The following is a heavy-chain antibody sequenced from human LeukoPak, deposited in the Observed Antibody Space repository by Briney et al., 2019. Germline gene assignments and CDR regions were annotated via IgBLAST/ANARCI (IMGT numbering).Heavy chain of an antibody. CDR3: ARSGAYTGSTWTFDS. CDR1: GFTFSSYW. CDR2: VNSDGSTT. V-gene: IGHV3-74*01. Sequence: GGSLRLSCAASGFTFSSYWMHWVRQAPGKGLVWVSRVNSDGSTTSYADSVKGRFTISRDNAKNTLYLQVDSLRAEDTAVYHCARSGAYTGSTWTFDSWGQGALVTVSS. J-gene: IGHJ4*02. D-gene: IGHD6-13*01.